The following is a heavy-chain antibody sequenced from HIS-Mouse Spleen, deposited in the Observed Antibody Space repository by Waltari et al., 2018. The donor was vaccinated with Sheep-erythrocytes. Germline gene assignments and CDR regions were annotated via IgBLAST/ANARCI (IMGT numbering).Heavy chain of an antibody. Sequence: QVQLVESGGGVVPPGRSLGLSCAASGFAFSSYGIPWFRRAPGKGLEWVAVISYDGSNKYYADSVKGRFTISRDNSKNTLYLQMNSLRAEDTAVYYCAKVRTVNYWYFDLWGRGTLVTVSS. CDR3: AKVRTVNYWYFDL. D-gene: IGHD1-1*01. CDR1: GFAFSSYG. CDR2: ISYDGSNK. J-gene: IGHJ2*01. V-gene: IGHV3-30*18.